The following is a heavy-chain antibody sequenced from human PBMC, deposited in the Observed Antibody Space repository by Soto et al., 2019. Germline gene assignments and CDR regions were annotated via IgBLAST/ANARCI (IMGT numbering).Heavy chain of an antibody. CDR2: INPNSDGT. J-gene: IGHJ6*02. Sequence: ASVKVSCKASGYTFTGYYMHWVRQAPGQGLEWMGWINPNSDGTNYAQKFQGWVTMTRDTSISTAYMELSRLRSDDTAVYYCAREDQVRGYSSGWPPTYGMDVWGQGTTVTVSS. V-gene: IGHV1-2*04. CDR1: GYTFTGYY. D-gene: IGHD6-19*01. CDR3: AREDQVRGYSSGWPPTYGMDV.